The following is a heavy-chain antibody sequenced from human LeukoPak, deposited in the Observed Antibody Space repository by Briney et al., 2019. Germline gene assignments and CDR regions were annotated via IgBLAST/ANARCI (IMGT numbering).Heavy chain of an antibody. Sequence: SETLSLTCTVSGGSISSSSYYWGWIRQPPGKGLEWIGSIYYSGSTYYNPSLKSRVTISVDTSKNQFSLKLSSVTAADTAVYYCARAGYSSSWYRGGVNFDYWGQGTLVTVSS. V-gene: IGHV4-39*07. CDR3: ARAGYSSSWYRGGVNFDY. D-gene: IGHD6-13*01. CDR2: IYYSGST. CDR1: GGSISSSSYY. J-gene: IGHJ4*02.